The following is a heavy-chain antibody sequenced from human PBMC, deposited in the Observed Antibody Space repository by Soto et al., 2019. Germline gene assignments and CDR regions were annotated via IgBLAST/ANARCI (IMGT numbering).Heavy chain of an antibody. CDR1: GFTFSSYA. CDR2: ISGSGGST. J-gene: IGHJ4*02. V-gene: IGHV3-23*01. CDR3: AKETIVVVPTAIRGAVDY. Sequence: EVQLLESGGGLVQPGGSLRLSCAASGFTFSSYAMSWVRQAPGKGLEWVSGISGSGGSTYYADSVKGRFTISRDNSKNSLHLQMDNLRAEDTAVYYCAKETIVVVPTAIRGAVDYWGQGTLVTVSS. D-gene: IGHD2-2*01.